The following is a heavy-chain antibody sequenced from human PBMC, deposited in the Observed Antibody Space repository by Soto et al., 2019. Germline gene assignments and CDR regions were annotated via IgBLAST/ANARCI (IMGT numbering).Heavy chain of an antibody. CDR2: INHSGST. CDR3: ARDGVKIRRFDY. V-gene: IGHV4-34*01. CDR1: GGSCSGYY. Sequence: PSETLSLTCAVYGGSCSGYYWSWIRQPPGKGLEWIGEINHSGSTNYNPSLKSRVTISVDTSKNQFSLKLSSVTAADTAVYYCARDGVKIRRFDYWGQGTLVTVSS. J-gene: IGHJ4*02. D-gene: IGHD2-8*01.